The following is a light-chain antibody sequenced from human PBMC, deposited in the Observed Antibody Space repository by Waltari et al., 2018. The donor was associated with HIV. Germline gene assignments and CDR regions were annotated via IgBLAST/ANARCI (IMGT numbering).Light chain of an antibody. Sequence: QSALTQPRPVSGSPGQPVTTSGPETSRAVGGYTNVRWYQQHPGKAPKFMIYDVNKRPSGVPDRFSGSKSGNTASLTISGLQAEDEADYYCCSYADNYPVVFGGGTKLTVL. V-gene: IGLV2-11*01. J-gene: IGLJ2*01. CDR3: CSYADNYPVV. CDR1: SRAVGGYTN. CDR2: DVN.